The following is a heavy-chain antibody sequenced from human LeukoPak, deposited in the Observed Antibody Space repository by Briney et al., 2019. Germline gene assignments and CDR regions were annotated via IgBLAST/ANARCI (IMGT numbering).Heavy chain of an antibody. Sequence: SETLSLTCAVYGGSLSGYYWSWIRQPPGKGLEWIGGINHSGSTNYNPSLKSRVTISVDTSKNQFSLKLNSVTAADTAVYYCARTPFIAAAGTYEDVWGQGTTVTVSS. CDR3: ARTPFIAAAGTYEDV. J-gene: IGHJ6*02. D-gene: IGHD6-13*01. CDR1: GGSLSGYY. CDR2: INHSGST. V-gene: IGHV4-34*01.